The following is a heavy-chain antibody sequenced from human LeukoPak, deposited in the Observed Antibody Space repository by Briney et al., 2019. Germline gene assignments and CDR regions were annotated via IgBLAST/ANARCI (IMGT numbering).Heavy chain of an antibody. CDR2: INPNSGGT. CDR3: ARHGRIVYSRVGRKEEAPQTYYYYYYYMDV. J-gene: IGHJ6*03. V-gene: IGHV1-2*02. D-gene: IGHD6-13*01. CDR1: GYTFTGYY. Sequence: GASVKVSCKASGYTFTGYYMHWVRQAPGQGLEWMGWINPNSGGTNYAQKFQGRVTMTRDTSISTAYMELSRLRSEDTAVYYCARHGRIVYSRVGRKEEAPQTYYYYYYYMDVWGKGTTVTISS.